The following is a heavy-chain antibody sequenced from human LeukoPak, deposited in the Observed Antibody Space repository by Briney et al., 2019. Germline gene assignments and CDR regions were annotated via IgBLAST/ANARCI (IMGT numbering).Heavy chain of an antibody. D-gene: IGHD5-18*01. J-gene: IGHJ4*02. V-gene: IGHV3-48*03. CDR1: GFTFSSYE. CDR2: ISSSGSTI. Sequence: GGSLRLSCAASGFTFSSYEMNWVRQASGKGLEWVSYISSSGSTIYYADSVKGRFTISRDNAKNSLYLQMNSLRAEDTAVYYCARDEYSYGYPFDYWGQGTLVTVSS. CDR3: ARDEYSYGYPFDY.